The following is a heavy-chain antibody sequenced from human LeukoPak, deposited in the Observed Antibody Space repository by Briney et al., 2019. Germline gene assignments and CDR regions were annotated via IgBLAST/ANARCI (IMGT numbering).Heavy chain of an antibody. Sequence: PGGSLRLSCAASGFTFSSYGMHWVRQAPGKGLEWVAFIRYDGSNKYYADSVKGRFTISRDNSKNTLCLQMNSLRAEDTAVYYCAKGDGDYRGVYYYYYMDVWGKGTTVTISS. CDR1: GFTFSSYG. CDR3: AKGDGDYRGVYYYYYMDV. J-gene: IGHJ6*03. V-gene: IGHV3-30*02. D-gene: IGHD4-17*01. CDR2: IRYDGSNK.